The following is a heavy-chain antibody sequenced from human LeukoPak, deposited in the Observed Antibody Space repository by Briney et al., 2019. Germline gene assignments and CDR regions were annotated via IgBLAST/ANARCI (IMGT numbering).Heavy chain of an antibody. V-gene: IGHV4-4*07. CDR3: AGDGHDYSSDY. CDR1: GGSISSYY. CDR2: IYTSGST. J-gene: IGHJ4*02. D-gene: IGHD4-11*01. Sequence: SETLSLTCTVSGGSISSYYWSWIRQPAGKGLEWIGRIYTSGSTNYNPPLKSRVTMSVDTSKNQFSLKLSSVTAADTAVYYCAGDGHDYSSDYWGQGTLVTVSS.